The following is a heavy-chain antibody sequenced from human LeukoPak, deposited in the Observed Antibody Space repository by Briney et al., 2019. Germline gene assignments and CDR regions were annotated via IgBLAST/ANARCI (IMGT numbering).Heavy chain of an antibody. CDR2: IRSKVNSYAT. V-gene: IGHV3-73*01. Sequence: GGSLRLSCAASGFTFSDSAMHWVRQASGKGLEWVGRIRSKVNSYATAYAASVKGRFTISRDDSKNTAYVQMNSLKTEDAAVYYCSANYCSGTNCYYYWGQGTLVTVSS. CDR3: SANYCSGTNCYYY. D-gene: IGHD2-15*01. CDR1: GFTFSDSA. J-gene: IGHJ4*02.